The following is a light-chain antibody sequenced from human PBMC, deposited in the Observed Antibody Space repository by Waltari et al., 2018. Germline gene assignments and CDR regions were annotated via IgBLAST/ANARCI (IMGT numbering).Light chain of an antibody. CDR2: KVS. J-gene: IGKJ4*01. CDR1: QSLGHSNGNTY. Sequence: DVVLTQSPLSRPVTLGQPASISCRSSQSLGHSNGNTYLIWFQQRPGQSPRRLIYKVSIRDSGVPDRFSGSGSGTDFTLKISRVEAEDVGVYFCMQGTHWPPTSGGGTKVEIK. CDR3: MQGTHWPPT. V-gene: IGKV2-30*02.